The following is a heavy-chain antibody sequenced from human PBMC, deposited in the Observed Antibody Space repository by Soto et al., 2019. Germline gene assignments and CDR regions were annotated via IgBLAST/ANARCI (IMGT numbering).Heavy chain of an antibody. CDR2: IFSNDEK. J-gene: IGHJ6*03. CDR3: ARIPGRDCSSTSCFPETDYYYYYMDV. Sequence: SGPTLVNPTETLTLTCTVSGFSLSNARMGVSWIRQPPGKALEWLAHIFSNDEKSYSTSLKSRLTISKDTSKSQVVLTMTNMDPVDTATYYCARIPGRDCSSTSCFPETDYYYYYMDVWGKGTTVTVSS. D-gene: IGHD2-2*01. CDR1: GFSLSNARMG. V-gene: IGHV2-26*01.